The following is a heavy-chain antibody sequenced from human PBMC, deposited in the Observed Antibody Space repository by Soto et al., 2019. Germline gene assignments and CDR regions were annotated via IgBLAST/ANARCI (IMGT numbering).Heavy chain of an antibody. J-gene: IGHJ4*02. CDR2: INHSGST. D-gene: IGHD3-10*01. CDR1: GGSFSGYY. Sequence: QVQLQQWGAGLLKPPETLSLTCAVYGGSFSGYYWSWIRQPTGKGLEWIGEINHSGSTNYNPSLKSRVTIAVDTSKNQFSLKLSPVTAADTAVYYCARKEGWKPYYYGSGSYPFDYWGQGTLVTVSS. CDR3: ARKEGWKPYYYGSGSYPFDY. V-gene: IGHV4-34*01.